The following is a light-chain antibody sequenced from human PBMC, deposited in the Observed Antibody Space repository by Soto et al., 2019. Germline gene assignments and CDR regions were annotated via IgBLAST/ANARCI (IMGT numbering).Light chain of an antibody. CDR1: QNININ. J-gene: IGKJ4*01. CDR3: QQYKDWPPLT. Sequence: EIVMTQSPLTLSVSPGERATLSCRASQNININLAWYQQRPGQAPRVLIYGASSRASGIPDRFSGSGSGTDFTLTINRLEPADFAFYYCQQYKDWPPLTFGGGTRVAI. V-gene: IGKV3D-15*01. CDR2: GAS.